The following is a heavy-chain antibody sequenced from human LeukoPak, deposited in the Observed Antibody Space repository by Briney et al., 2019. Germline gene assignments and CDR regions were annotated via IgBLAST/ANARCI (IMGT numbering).Heavy chain of an antibody. V-gene: IGHV4-38-2*01. D-gene: IGHD3-3*01. Sequence: SETLSLTCAVSGYSISSGYYWGWIRQPPGKGLEWIGSIYHSGSTYYNPSLKSRVTISVDTSKNQFSLKLSSVTAADTAVYYCASPGSYDFWSGYYPDNWSDPWGKEPLVTVSS. CDR1: GYSISSGYY. CDR3: ASPGSYDFWSGYYPDNWSDP. CDR2: IYHSGST. J-gene: IGHJ5*02.